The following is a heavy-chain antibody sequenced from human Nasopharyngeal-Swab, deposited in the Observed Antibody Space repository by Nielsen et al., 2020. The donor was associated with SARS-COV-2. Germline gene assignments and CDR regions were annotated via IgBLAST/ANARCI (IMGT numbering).Heavy chain of an antibody. J-gene: IGHJ6*02. Sequence: SSVTVSCQASRGTFSSYAISWVRQAPGQGLEWMGRIIPILGIANYAQKFQGRVTITADKSTSTAYMELSSLRSEDTAVYYCARGGYSYGSSYGMDVWGQGTTVTVSS. CDR1: RGTFSSYA. D-gene: IGHD5-18*01. V-gene: IGHV1-69*04. CDR3: ARGGYSYGSSYGMDV. CDR2: IIPILGIA.